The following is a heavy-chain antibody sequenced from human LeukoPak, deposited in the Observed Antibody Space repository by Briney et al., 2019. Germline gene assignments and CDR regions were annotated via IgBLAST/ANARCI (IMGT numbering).Heavy chain of an antibody. CDR1: GFTFSSYS. Sequence: PGGSLRLSCAAAGFTFSSYSMNWVRQAPGKGLEWVSSISSSSSYIYYADSVKGRFTISRDNAKNSLYLQMNSLRAEDTAAYYCAREASTGTTWGGWFDPWGQGTLVTVSS. J-gene: IGHJ5*02. V-gene: IGHV3-21*01. CDR3: AREASTGTTWGGWFDP. CDR2: ISSSSSYI. D-gene: IGHD1-1*01.